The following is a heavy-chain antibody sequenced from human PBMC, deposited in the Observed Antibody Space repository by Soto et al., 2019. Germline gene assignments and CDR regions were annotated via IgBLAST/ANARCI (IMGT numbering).Heavy chain of an antibody. CDR2: ISGGGDTT. Sequence: EVQLLESGGGLVQPGGSLRLSCAASGFTFNNYAMTWVRQAPGKGLEWVSAISGGGDTTTYADSVKGRFTVYRDGSNNTLYLQMSSLRAADTALYSCAKGRGGSGSLTPRVDFWGQGTLVTVSS. D-gene: IGHD3-10*01. CDR3: AKGRGGSGSLTPRVDF. J-gene: IGHJ4*02. V-gene: IGHV3-23*01. CDR1: GFTFNNYA.